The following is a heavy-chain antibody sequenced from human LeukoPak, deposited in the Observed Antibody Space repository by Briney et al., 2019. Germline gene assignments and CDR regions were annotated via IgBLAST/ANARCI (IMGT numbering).Heavy chain of an antibody. D-gene: IGHD5-18*01. J-gene: IGHJ3*02. CDR3: ARTRILEAFDI. V-gene: IGHV4-34*01. Sequence: PSETLSLTCAVYGGSFSGYYWSWIRQPPGKGLEWIGEINHSGSTNYNPSLKSRVTISVDTSKNQFSLKLSSVTAAGTAVYYCARTRILEAFDIWGQGTMVTVSS. CDR2: INHSGST. CDR1: GGSFSGYY.